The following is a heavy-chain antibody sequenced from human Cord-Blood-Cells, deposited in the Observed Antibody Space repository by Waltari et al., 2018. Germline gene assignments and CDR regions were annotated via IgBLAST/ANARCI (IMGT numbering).Heavy chain of an antibody. CDR2: IYTSGST. V-gene: IGHV4-4*07. J-gene: IGHJ2*01. CDR3: ARLGMGNWYFDL. Sequence: QVQLQESGPGLVKPSETLSLTCTVSGCSISSYTRSWIRPPAGKGLEWIGRIYTSGSTNYNPSLKSRVTMSVDTSKNQFSLKLSSVTAADTAVYYCARLGMGNWYFDLWGRGTLVTVSS. D-gene: IGHD3-16*01. CDR1: GCSISSYT.